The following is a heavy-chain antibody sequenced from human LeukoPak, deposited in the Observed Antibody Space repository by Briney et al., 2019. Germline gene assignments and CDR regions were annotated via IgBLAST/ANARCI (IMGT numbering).Heavy chain of an antibody. Sequence: GGSLRLSCAASGFTFSSYWMHWVRQVPGKGLVWVSRINSDGSSTSYADSVRGRFTISGDNAKNTLYVQMNSLRAEDTAVYYCSTGSGHAFDIWGRGTMVTVSS. CDR1: GFTFSSYW. J-gene: IGHJ3*02. CDR2: INSDGSST. V-gene: IGHV3-74*01. CDR3: STGSGHAFDI. D-gene: IGHD3-10*01.